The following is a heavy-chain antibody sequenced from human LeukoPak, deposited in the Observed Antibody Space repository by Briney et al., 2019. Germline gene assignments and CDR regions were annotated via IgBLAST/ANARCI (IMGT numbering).Heavy chain of an antibody. CDR1: GGSISGYF. D-gene: IGHD3-3*01. CDR3: ARHDPVGHFFGGMDV. CDR2: IYYTGST. Sequence: PSETLSLTCAVSGGSISGYFWSWSRRPPGKGLEWIGYIYYTGSTIYNPSLRSRVTMSVDVSKNQFSLDLTSVTAADTAVYYCARHDPVGHFFGGMDVWGQGTTVTVSS. V-gene: IGHV4-59*08. J-gene: IGHJ6*02.